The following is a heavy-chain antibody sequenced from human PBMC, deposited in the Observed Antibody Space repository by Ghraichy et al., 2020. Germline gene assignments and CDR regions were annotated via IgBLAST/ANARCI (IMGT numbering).Heavy chain of an antibody. V-gene: IGHV3-48*02. CDR1: GFTFSSYS. CDR3: ARGPAPVSTIFGVVIPIYFDY. J-gene: IGHJ4*01. CDR2: ISSSSSTI. Sequence: GGSLRLSCAASGFTFSSYSMNWVRQAPGKGLEWVSYISSSSSTIYYADSVKGRFTISRDNAKNSLYLQMNSLRDEDTAVYYCARGPAPVSTIFGVVIPIYFDYWGHGTLVTVSS. D-gene: IGHD3-3*01.